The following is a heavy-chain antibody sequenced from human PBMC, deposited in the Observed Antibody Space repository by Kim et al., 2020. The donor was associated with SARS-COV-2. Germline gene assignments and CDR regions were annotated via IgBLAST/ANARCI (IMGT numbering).Heavy chain of an antibody. CDR3: ARDDYYGFEDV. Sequence: TSYAQKFQGRVTMTRDTSTSTVYMELSSLRSEDTAVYYCARDDYYGFEDVWGQGTTVTVSS. D-gene: IGHD3-10*01. V-gene: IGHV1-46*01. CDR2: T. J-gene: IGHJ6*02.